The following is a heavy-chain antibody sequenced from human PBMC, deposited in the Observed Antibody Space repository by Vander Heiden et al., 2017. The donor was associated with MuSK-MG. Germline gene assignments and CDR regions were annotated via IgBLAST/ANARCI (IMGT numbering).Heavy chain of an antibody. CDR3: ARDRRSDSVDEWLRYSSGWT. CDR2: ISYDGSNK. V-gene: IGHV3-30*04. CDR1: GFTFSSYA. D-gene: IGHD6-19*01. Sequence: QVQLVESGGGVVQPGRSLRLSCAASGFTFSSYAMHWVRQAPGKGLEWVAVISYDGSNKYYADSVKGRFTISRDNSKNTLYLQMNSLRAEDTAVYYCARDRRSDSVDEWLRYSSGWTWGQGTLVTVSS. J-gene: IGHJ5*02.